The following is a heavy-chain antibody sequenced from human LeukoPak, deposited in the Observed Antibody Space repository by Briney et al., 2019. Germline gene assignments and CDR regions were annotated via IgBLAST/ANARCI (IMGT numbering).Heavy chain of an antibody. D-gene: IGHD3-9*01. V-gene: IGHV3-30*04. J-gene: IGHJ4*02. CDR2: ISYDGSNK. CDR1: GFTFSSYA. Sequence: GGSLRLSCAASGFTFSSYAMHWVRQAPGKGLEWVAVISYDGSNKYYADSVKGRFTISRDNSKNTLYLQMNSLRAEDTAVYYCARSGRPDILTGPDYWGQGTLVTVPS. CDR3: ARSGRPDILTGPDY.